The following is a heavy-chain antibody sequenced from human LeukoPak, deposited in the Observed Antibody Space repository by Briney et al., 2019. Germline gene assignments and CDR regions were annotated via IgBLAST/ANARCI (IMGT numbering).Heavy chain of an antibody. D-gene: IGHD1-26*01. CDR2: INWNGGST. CDR1: GFMFADHG. J-gene: IGHJ4*02. V-gene: IGHV3-20*04. Sequence: LGGSLRLSCAASGFMFADHGMTWVRQVPGKGLEWVSGINWNGGSTGYVDSVKGRFTISRDNAKNVLFLQMNDLRAEDTAFYYCARGEWDLRDWGQGTLVIVSS. CDR3: ARGEWDLRD.